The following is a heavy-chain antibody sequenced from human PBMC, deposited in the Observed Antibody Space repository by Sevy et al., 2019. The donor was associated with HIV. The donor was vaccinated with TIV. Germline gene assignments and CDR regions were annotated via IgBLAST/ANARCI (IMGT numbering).Heavy chain of an antibody. Sequence: GGFLRLSCAASGFTFSSYAMSWVRQAPGKGLEWVSAISGSGGSTYYADSVKGRFTISRDNSKNTLYLQMNSLRAEDTAVYYFAKVGVATLGSLDYWGQGTLVTVSS. CDR3: AKVGVATLGSLDY. CDR1: GFTFSSYA. V-gene: IGHV3-23*01. J-gene: IGHJ4*02. D-gene: IGHD5-12*01. CDR2: ISGSGGST.